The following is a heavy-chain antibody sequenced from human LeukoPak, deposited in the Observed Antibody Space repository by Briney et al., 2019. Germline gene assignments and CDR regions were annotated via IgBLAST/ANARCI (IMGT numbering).Heavy chain of an antibody. Sequence: ASVKVSCKASGYTFTCYYMHWVRQAPGQGLEWMGWINPNSGGTNYAQKFQGRVTMTRDTAISTAYMELSRLRSDDTAVYYCATTMVRGVLYYFDYWGQGTLVTVSS. J-gene: IGHJ4*02. CDR1: GYTFTCYY. CDR2: INPNSGGT. CDR3: ATTMVRGVLYYFDY. V-gene: IGHV1-2*02. D-gene: IGHD3-10*01.